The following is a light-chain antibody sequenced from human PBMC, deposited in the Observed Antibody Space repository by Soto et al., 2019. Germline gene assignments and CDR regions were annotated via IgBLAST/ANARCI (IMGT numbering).Light chain of an antibody. Sequence: DIQMTQSPSTLSASVGDRVTITCRASQGISSWLAWYQQKPGKAPKLLIYNASSLKSGVPSRFSGSGSGTEFTLTISSLQPDDFATYFCQQYNSAWTFGQGTKVDIK. CDR1: QGISSW. CDR2: NAS. CDR3: QQYNSAWT. J-gene: IGKJ1*01. V-gene: IGKV1-5*01.